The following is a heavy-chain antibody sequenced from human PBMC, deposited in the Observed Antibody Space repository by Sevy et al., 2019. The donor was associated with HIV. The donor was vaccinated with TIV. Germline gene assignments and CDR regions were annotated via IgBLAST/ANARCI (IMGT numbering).Heavy chain of an antibody. Sequence: GGSLRLSCAASGFSFTTYGMHWVRQAPGKGLEWVAVISYDGSKRYYSDSVKGRFTISRDNSKNTLYLQMNSLRAEDTAEYYCAKDWALDIVIVPSGMPANWGQGTLVTVSS. CDR1: GFSFTTYG. J-gene: IGHJ4*02. D-gene: IGHD2-2*01. CDR2: ISYDGSKR. CDR3: AKDWALDIVIVPSGMPAN. V-gene: IGHV3-30*18.